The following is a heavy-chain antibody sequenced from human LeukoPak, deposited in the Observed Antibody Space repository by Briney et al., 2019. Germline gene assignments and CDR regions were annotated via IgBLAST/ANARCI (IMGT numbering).Heavy chain of an antibody. CDR2: IYHSGST. CDR3: AREMFRGVIGY. J-gene: IGHJ4*02. V-gene: IGHV4-4*02. D-gene: IGHD3-10*01. Sequence: PSETLSLTCAVSGGSISSSNWWSWVRQPPGKGLEWIGEIYHSGSTSYNPSLKSRVTISVDKSKNQFSLKVRYVTAADTAVYYCAREMFRGVIGYWGQGTLVTVCS. CDR1: GGSISSSNW.